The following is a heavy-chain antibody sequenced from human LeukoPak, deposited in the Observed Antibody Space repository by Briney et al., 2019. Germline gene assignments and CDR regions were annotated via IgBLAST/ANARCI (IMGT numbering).Heavy chain of an antibody. CDR3: ARGAKRVVGTIYDFFDP. Sequence: PSEALCLTCTVSGGSISSYYWSWVRQPPGKGLEWIGYIYYSGSTNYNPSLKSRVTISVDTSKNQFSLKLSSVTAADTAVYYCARGAKRVVGTIYDFFDPWGQGTLVIVSP. CDR1: GGSISSYY. CDR2: IYYSGST. D-gene: IGHD1-26*01. V-gene: IGHV4-59*01. J-gene: IGHJ5*02.